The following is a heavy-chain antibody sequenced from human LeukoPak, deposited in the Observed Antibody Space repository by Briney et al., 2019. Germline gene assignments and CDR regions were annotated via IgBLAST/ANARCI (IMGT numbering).Heavy chain of an antibody. CDR2: IYYSGST. D-gene: IGHD3-10*01. Sequence: SETLSLTCTVSGGSISSYYWSWIRQPPGKGLEWIGYIYYSGSTNYNPSLKSRVTISVDTSKNQFSLKLSSVTAADTAVYYCAREGWFGEWGFDIWGQGTMVTVSS. J-gene: IGHJ3*02. V-gene: IGHV4-59*01. CDR3: AREGWFGEWGFDI. CDR1: GGSISSYY.